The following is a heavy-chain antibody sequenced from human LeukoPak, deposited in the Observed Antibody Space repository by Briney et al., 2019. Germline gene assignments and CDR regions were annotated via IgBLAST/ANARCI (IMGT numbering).Heavy chain of an antibody. CDR3: ARDDSQGFDP. CDR1: GGPISSYY. V-gene: IGHV4-59*01. Sequence: SETLYLTCTVSGGPISSYYWSWIRQPPGKGLELIGYIYYSGSTDYNPSLKSRVTISVDTSKNRFSLKLSSVTAADTAVYYCARDDSQGFDPWGQGTPVTVSS. J-gene: IGHJ5*02. D-gene: IGHD2-21*02. CDR2: IYYSGST.